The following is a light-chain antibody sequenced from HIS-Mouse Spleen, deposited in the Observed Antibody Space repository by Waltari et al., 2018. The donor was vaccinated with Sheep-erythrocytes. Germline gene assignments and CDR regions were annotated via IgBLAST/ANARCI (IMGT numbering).Light chain of an antibody. V-gene: IGLV3-1*01. CDR1: KLGDKY. CDR2: QDS. Sequence: SYELTQPPSVSVSPGQTASITCSGDKLGDKYACWYQQKPGPSPVLVIYQDSKRLSGIPELLSCSKSGNTATRTISGTQAMDEADYYCQAWDSSTAVFGGGTKLTVL. CDR3: QAWDSSTAV. J-gene: IGLJ2*01.